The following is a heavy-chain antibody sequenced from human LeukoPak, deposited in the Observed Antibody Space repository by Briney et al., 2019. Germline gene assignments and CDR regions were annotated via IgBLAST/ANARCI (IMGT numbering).Heavy chain of an antibody. CDR3: AKGLYSYGLYFDY. CDR2: ISWNSGSI. D-gene: IGHD5-18*01. V-gene: IGHV3-9*01. Sequence: GRSLRLSCAASGFTFDDYAMPWVRQAPGKGLEWVSGISWNSGSIGYADSVKGRFTISRDKAKNSLYLQMNSLRAEDTALYYCAKGLYSYGLYFDYWGQGTLVTVSS. CDR1: GFTFDDYA. J-gene: IGHJ4*02.